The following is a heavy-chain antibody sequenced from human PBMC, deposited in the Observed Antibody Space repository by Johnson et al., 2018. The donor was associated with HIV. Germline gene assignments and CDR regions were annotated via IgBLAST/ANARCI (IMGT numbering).Heavy chain of an antibody. J-gene: IGHJ3*01. CDR1: GFTVSSNY. CDR2: IYSGGRT. CDR3: ARDRGVFWNNDYKGDAFDL. D-gene: IGHD3-3*01. Sequence: VQLVESGGGLIQPGGSLRLSCAASGFTVSSNYMSWVRQAPGKGLEWVSVIYSGGRTYHADSVKGRFTLSRDNSKNTLYLQMNSLRAEDTAVYYCARDRGVFWNNDYKGDAFDLWGQGTMVTVSS. V-gene: IGHV3-53*01.